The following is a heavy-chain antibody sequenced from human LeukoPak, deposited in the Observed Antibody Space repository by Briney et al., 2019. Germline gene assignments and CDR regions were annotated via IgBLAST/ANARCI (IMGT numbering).Heavy chain of an antibody. V-gene: IGHV4-39*07. J-gene: IGHJ5*02. Sequence: SETLSLTCTVSGGSISGSNFYWGWIRQPPGKGLEWIGSGYYGGNTYYNPSLKSRVTISVDTSKNQFSLKLSSVTAADTAVYYCARPSSSWYNWFDPWGQGTLVTVSS. CDR2: GYYGGNT. D-gene: IGHD6-13*01. CDR1: GGSISGSNFY. CDR3: ARPSSSWYNWFDP.